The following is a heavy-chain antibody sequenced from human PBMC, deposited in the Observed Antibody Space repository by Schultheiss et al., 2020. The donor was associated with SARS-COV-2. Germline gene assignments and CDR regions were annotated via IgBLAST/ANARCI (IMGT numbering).Heavy chain of an antibody. CDR1: GGSISSGGYY. J-gene: IGHJ6*02. CDR3: ARLRMYYYGSGSYRSYYYGMDV. D-gene: IGHD3-10*01. Sequence: SETLSLTCTVSGGSISSGGYYWSWIRQHPGKGLEWIGYIYYSGSTTYNPSLQSRVTLSIDTSRNQFSLKLSSVTAADTAVYYCARLRMYYYGSGSYRSYYYGMDVWGQGTTVTVSS. CDR2: IYYSGST. V-gene: IGHV4-61*08.